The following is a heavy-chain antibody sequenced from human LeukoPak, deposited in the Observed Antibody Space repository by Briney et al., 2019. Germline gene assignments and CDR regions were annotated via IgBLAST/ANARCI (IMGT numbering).Heavy chain of an antibody. CDR1: GYTFTSYA. Sequence: ASVKVSCKASGYTFTSYAMNWVRQAPGQGLEWMGWINTNTGNPTYAQGFTGRFVFSLDTSVSTAYLQISSLKAEDTAVYYCARDCGGDCRPSRDYYYRDVWGKGTTVTVSS. V-gene: IGHV7-4-1*02. CDR2: INTNTGNP. D-gene: IGHD2-21*02. CDR3: ARDCGGDCRPSRDYYYRDV. J-gene: IGHJ6*03.